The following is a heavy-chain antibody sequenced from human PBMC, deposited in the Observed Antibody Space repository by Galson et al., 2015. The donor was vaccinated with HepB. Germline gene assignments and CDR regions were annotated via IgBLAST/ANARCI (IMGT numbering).Heavy chain of an antibody. CDR2: INPSGGST. Sequence: SCKASGYIFTNYYMHWVRQAPGQGLEWMGMINPSGGSTSHAQKFQGRVTMTRDTSTSTVYMELSSLRSDDTAVYYCARDQDCSSSSCYTGNWFDPWGQGTLVTVSS. D-gene: IGHD2-2*02. CDR3: ARDQDCSSSSCYTGNWFDP. J-gene: IGHJ5*02. V-gene: IGHV1-46*01. CDR1: GYIFTNYY.